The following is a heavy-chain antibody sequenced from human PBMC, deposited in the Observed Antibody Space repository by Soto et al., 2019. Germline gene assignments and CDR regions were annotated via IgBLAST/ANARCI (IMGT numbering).Heavy chain of an antibody. D-gene: IGHD5-18*01. Sequence: SVKVSCKASGVTFSSYAISWVRQAPAQRLEWMVGIIPIFGTANYAQKFQGRVTITADESTSTAYMELSSLRSEDTAVYYCARKGYSYGLDYWGQGTLVTVSS. CDR1: GVTFSSYA. CDR2: IIPIFGTA. J-gene: IGHJ4*02. CDR3: ARKGYSYGLDY. V-gene: IGHV1-69*13.